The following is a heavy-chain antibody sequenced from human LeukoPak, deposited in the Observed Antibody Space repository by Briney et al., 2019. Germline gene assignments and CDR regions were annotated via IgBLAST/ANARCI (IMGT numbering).Heavy chain of an antibody. V-gene: IGHV3-30*02. J-gene: IGHJ4*02. D-gene: IGHD2-2*01. Sequence: SGGSLRLSXAASGFTLSSYGMHWVGQAPGKGRGWVAFRRYDGSNKDYAAYVKGRFTISRDNFQNTLYLQMNSLRAEDTAVYYCAKDFLGYCSSTSCSYFDYWGQGTLVTVSS. CDR1: GFTLSSYG. CDR3: AKDFLGYCSSTSCSYFDY. CDR2: RRYDGSNK.